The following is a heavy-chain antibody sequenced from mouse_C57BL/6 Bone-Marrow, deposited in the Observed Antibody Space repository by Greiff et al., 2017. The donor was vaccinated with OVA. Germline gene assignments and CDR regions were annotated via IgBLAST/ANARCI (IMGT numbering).Heavy chain of an antibody. V-gene: IGHV1-50*01. CDR1: GYTFTSYW. D-gene: IGHD2-5*01. CDR2: IDPSDSYT. Sequence: VQLQQPGAELVKPGASVKLSCKASGYTFTSYWMQWVKQRPGQGLEWIGEIDPSDSYTNYNQKFKGKATLTVDTSSRTAYMQLSSLTSEDSAVYYCARDPSYYSNAWFAYWGQGTLVTVSA. CDR3: ARDPSYYSNAWFAY. J-gene: IGHJ3*01.